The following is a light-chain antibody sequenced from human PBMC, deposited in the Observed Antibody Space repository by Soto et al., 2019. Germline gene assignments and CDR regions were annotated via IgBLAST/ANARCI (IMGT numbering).Light chain of an antibody. J-gene: IGLJ2*01. V-gene: IGLV2-14*01. Sequence: QSALTQPASVSGSPGQPVTISCSGTSSDIGAYTYVSWYQQHPGKAPILMIYAVSNRPSGVSNRFSGSKSGNTASLTISGLQAEDEGDYYCTSYTTSSTLIFGGGTKLTVL. CDR2: AVS. CDR3: TSYTTSSTLI. CDR1: SSDIGAYTY.